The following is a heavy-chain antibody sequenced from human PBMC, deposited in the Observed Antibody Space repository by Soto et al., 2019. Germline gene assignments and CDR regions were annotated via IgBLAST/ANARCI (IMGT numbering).Heavy chain of an antibody. V-gene: IGHV1-8*01. CDR3: ARFVGYYDFWSGPSWGMDV. CDR1: GYTFTSYD. Sequence: QVQLVQSGAEVKKPGASVKVSCKASGYTFTSYDINWVRQATGQGLEWMGWMNPNSGNTGYAQKFQGRATMTRNTXXSXAXXGLSRLGSEDTAVYYCARFVGYYDFWSGPSWGMDVWGHGTTVTVSS. D-gene: IGHD3-3*01. J-gene: IGHJ6*02. CDR2: MNPNSGNT.